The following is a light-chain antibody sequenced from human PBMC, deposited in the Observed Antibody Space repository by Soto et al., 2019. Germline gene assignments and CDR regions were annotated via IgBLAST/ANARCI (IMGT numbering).Light chain of an antibody. CDR2: EVS. Sequence: QSVLTQPPSASGSPGQSVTISCTGTSSDVGGYNYVSWYQQHPGKAPKLMISEVSKRPSGVPDRFSGSKSGNTASLTVSGLQAEDEADYYCNSFAGNNNVVFGGGTKVTVL. CDR3: NSFAGNNNVV. J-gene: IGLJ2*01. V-gene: IGLV2-8*01. CDR1: SSDVGGYNY.